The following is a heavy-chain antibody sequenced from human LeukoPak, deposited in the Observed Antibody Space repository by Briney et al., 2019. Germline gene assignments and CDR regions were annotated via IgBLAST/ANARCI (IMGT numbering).Heavy chain of an antibody. CDR1: GYSFTNYW. CDR3: ARVINWGSVDWYFDL. V-gene: IGHV5-51*01. Sequence: GESLKISCKGSGYSFTNYWIGWVRQTPGKGLEWMGIIYPGDSDTRYSPSFQGQVTISADKSISTAYLQWSSLKASDTAMYYCARVINWGSVDWYFDLWGRGTLVTVSS. J-gene: IGHJ2*01. CDR2: IYPGDSDT. D-gene: IGHD7-27*01.